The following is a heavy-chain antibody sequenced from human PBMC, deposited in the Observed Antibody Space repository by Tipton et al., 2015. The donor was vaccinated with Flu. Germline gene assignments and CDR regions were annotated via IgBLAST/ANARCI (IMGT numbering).Heavy chain of an antibody. CDR2: IYHSGSS. CDR3: ARARAPYYYYAMDV. J-gene: IGHJ6*02. Sequence: TLSLTCTVSDDSISSYYWSWIRRPPGKGLQWMGYIYHSGSSKYSPSLKSRLTISVDSSKNQFSLRLTSVTAADPAVYYCARARAPYYYYAMDVWGQGITVTVSS. V-gene: IGHV4-59*01. CDR1: DDSISSYY.